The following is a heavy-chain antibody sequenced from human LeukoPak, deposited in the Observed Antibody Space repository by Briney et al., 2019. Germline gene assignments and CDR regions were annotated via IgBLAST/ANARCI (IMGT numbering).Heavy chain of an antibody. J-gene: IGHJ3*02. V-gene: IGHV4-59*01. D-gene: IGHD4-17*01. CDR3: ARSPNGRAAFDI. CDR2: IYYSGST. CDR1: GGSISSYY. Sequence: SEPLSLTCTVSGGSISSYYWSWIRQPPGKGLEWIGYIYYSGSTNYNPSLKSRVTISVDTSKDQFSLKLSSVTAADTAVYSCARSPNGRAAFDIWGQGTMVTVSS.